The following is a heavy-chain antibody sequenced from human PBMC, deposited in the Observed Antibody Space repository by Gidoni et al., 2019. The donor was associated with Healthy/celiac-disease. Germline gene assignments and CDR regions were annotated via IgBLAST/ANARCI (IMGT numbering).Heavy chain of an antibody. CDR1: GGSISSSSYY. CDR2: IYYSGST. J-gene: IGHJ4*02. D-gene: IGHD1-26*01. V-gene: IGHV4-39*01. Sequence: QLQLQESGPGLVKPSEPLSLTCTFFGGSISSSSYYWGWIRQPPGKGLEWIGSIYYSGSTYYNPSLKSRVTISVDTSKNQFSLKLSSVTAADTAVYYCARHPLYIVGATTFDYWGQGTLVTVSS. CDR3: ARHPLYIVGATTFDY.